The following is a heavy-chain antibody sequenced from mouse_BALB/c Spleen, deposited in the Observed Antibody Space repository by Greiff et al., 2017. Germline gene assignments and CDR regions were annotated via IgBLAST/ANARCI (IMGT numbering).Heavy chain of an antibody. J-gene: IGHJ3*01. V-gene: IGHV1-7*01. CDR1: GYTFTSYW. CDR3: ARGGYGPWFAY. Sequence: QVQLKESGAELAKPGASVKMSCKASGYTFTSYWMHWVKQRPGQGLEWIGYINPSTGYTEYNQKFKDKATLTADKSSSTAYMQLSSLTSEDSAVYYCARGGYGPWFAYWGQGTLVTVSA. CDR2: INPSTGYT. D-gene: IGHD2-2*01.